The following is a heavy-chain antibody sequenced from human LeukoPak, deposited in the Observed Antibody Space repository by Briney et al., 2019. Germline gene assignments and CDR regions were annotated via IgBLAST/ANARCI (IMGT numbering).Heavy chain of an antibody. D-gene: IGHD3-22*01. CDR2: IYYSGST. Sequence: SETLSLTCTVSGGSISSYYWSWIRQPPGKGLEGIGYIYYSGSTNYNPSLKSRVTISVDTSKNQFSLKLSSVTAADTAVYYCAREVPGDYYDSSGYLPYAFDIWGQGTMVTVSS. CDR1: GGSISSYY. CDR3: AREVPGDYYDSSGYLPYAFDI. V-gene: IGHV4-59*01. J-gene: IGHJ3*02.